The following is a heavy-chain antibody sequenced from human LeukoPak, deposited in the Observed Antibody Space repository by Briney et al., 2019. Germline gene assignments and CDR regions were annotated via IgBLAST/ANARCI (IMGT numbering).Heavy chain of an antibody. D-gene: IGHD3/OR15-3a*01. CDR2: ISSSSSYI. CDR1: GFTFGSYS. J-gene: IGHJ4*02. Sequence: GGSLRLSCAASGFTFGSYSMNWVRQAPGKGLEWVSYISSSSSYIYYADSVKGRFTISRDNAKNSLYLQMNSLRAEDTAVYYCAKDGLRPHIDSWGQGTRVTVSS. CDR3: AKDGLRPHIDS. V-gene: IGHV3-21*01.